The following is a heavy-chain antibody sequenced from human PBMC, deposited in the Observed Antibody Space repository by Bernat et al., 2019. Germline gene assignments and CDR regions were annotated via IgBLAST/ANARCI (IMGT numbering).Heavy chain of an antibody. V-gene: IGHV3-74*01. Sequence: EVQLVESGGGLVQPGGSLRLSCAASGFTFSSYWMHWVRQAPGKGLVWVSRINSDGSSTSYADSVKGRFTISRDNAKNTLYLQMNSLRAEDTAVYYCARCGVGVAEIYGMDVWGQGTTVTVSS. D-gene: IGHD2-15*01. CDR1: GFTFSSYW. CDR2: INSDGSST. CDR3: ARCGVGVAEIYGMDV. J-gene: IGHJ6*02.